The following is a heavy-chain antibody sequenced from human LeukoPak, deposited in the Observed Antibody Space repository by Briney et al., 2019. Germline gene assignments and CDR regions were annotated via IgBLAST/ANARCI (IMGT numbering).Heavy chain of an antibody. CDR3: ARPTIVGATAWFDP. CDR1: GYSISSGYY. Sequence: PSETLSLTCAVSGYSISSGYYWGWIRQPPGKGLEWIGSIYYSGSTYYNPSLKSRVTTSVDTSKNQFSLKLSSVTAADTAVYYCARPTIVGATAWFDPWGQGTLVTVSS. CDR2: IYYSGST. V-gene: IGHV4-38-2*01. D-gene: IGHD1-26*01. J-gene: IGHJ5*02.